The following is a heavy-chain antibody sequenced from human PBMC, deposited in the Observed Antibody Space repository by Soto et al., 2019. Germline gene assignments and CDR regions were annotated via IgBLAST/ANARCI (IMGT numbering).Heavy chain of an antibody. J-gene: IGHJ4*02. V-gene: IGHV6-1*01. Sequence: QVQLHQSGPGLVKPSQTLSLTCAISGDSVSRTSEAWNWIRQSPSRGLEWLGRTYYRSKWNSDYAVSVRGRITINPDTSKSQFSLQLNSVTPEDTAVYYCLTGQFSAFDCWGQGTPVTVSS. CDR1: GDSVSRTSEA. CDR3: LTGQFSAFDC. CDR2: TYYRSKWNS.